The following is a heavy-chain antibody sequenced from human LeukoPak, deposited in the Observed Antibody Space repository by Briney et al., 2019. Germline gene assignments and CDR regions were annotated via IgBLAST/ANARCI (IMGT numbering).Heavy chain of an antibody. CDR3: AKNLWFGELYNGMDV. CDR1: GLTFSSYG. V-gene: IGHV3-30*18. D-gene: IGHD3-10*01. J-gene: IGHJ6*04. Sequence: PGRSLRLSCAASGLTFSSYGMHWVRQTPGKGLGWVAVISYDGSNKYYADSVKGRFTISRDNSKNTLYLQMNSLRAEDTAVYYCAKNLWFGELYNGMDVWGKGTTVTVSS. CDR2: ISYDGSNK.